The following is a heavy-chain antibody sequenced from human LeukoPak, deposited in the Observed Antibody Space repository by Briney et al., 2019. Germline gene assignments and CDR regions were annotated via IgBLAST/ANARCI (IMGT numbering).Heavy chain of an antibody. V-gene: IGHV3-23*01. D-gene: IGHD3-3*01. J-gene: IGHJ4*02. CDR1: GFPLSSYA. CDR3: AKSLRVLRFLEWLLYFDY. CDR2: ISGSGGST. Sequence: GASLRLSCAASGFPLSSYAMSWVRQAPGKGLEWVSAISGSGGSTYYADSVKGRFTISRDNSKNTLYLQMNSLRAEDTAVYYCAKSLRVLRFLEWLLYFDYWGQGTLVTVSS.